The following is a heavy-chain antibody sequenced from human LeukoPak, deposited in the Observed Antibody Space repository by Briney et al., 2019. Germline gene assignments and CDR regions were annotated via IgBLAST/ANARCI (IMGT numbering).Heavy chain of an antibody. D-gene: IGHD3-22*01. J-gene: IGHJ3*02. Sequence: GGSLRLSCAASGFAFSSYTMNWVRQAPGKGLEWVSSITSTSGDIYYADSVKGRFTISRDNAKNSLFLQMNSLRTEDTAVYYCARLGYYYETTSTLGHIWGQGTTVTVSS. CDR2: ITSTSGDI. CDR3: ARLGYYYETTSTLGHI. CDR1: GFAFSSYT. V-gene: IGHV3-21*04.